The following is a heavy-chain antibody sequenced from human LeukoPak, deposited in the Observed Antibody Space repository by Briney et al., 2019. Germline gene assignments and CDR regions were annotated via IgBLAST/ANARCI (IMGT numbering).Heavy chain of an antibody. CDR1: GGSFSGYY. CDR3: ARVGPPYYYDSSGYYYRNYFDY. D-gene: IGHD3-22*01. V-gene: IGHV4-34*01. J-gene: IGHJ4*02. Sequence: SETLSLTCAVYGGSFSGYYWSWIRQPPGKGLEWIGEINHSGSTNYNPSLKSRVTISVDPSKNQFSLKLSSVTAADTAVYYCARVGPPYYYDSSGYYYRNYFDYWGQGTLVTVSS. CDR2: INHSGST.